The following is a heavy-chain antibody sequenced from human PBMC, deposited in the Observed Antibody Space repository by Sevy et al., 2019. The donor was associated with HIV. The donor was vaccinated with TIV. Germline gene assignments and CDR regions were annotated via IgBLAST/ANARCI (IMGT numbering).Heavy chain of an antibody. J-gene: IGHJ4*02. D-gene: IGHD3-9*01. CDR2: IKEDGSQK. V-gene: IGHV3-7*01. Sequence: GGSLRLSCAASGFSFSKYWMSWVHQAPGKGLEWVVNIKEDGSQKNYLESVKGRFTISRDNAKNLLYLQMNNLRADDTAVYYCARDPDILSGYPSHYFDYWGQGTLVTVSS. CDR3: ARDPDILSGYPSHYFDY. CDR1: GFSFSKYW.